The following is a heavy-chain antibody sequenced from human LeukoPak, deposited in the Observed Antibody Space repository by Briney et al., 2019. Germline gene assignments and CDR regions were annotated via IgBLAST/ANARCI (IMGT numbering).Heavy chain of an antibody. CDR2: IIPIFGTA. V-gene: IGHV1-69*05. CDR3: ARDGRTVRAVRGVIGSWFDP. J-gene: IGHJ5*02. CDR1: GGTFSSYA. Sequence: SVKVSCKASGGTFSSYAISWVRQAPGQGLEWMGGIIPIFGTANYAQKFQGRVTITTDESTSTAYMELSSLRSEDSAVYYCARDGRTVRAVRGVIGSWFDPWGQGTLVTVSS. D-gene: IGHD3-10*01.